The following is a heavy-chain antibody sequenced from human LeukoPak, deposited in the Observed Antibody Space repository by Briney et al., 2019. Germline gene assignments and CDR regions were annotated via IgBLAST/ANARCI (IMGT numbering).Heavy chain of an antibody. J-gene: IGHJ5*02. Sequence: GGSLRLSCAASGFTFSSYWMHWVRHAPGKGLVWVSRINSDGSSTSYADSVKGRFTISRDNAKNTLYLQMNSLRAEDTAVYYCARRAEQQLNSFDPWGQGTLVTVSS. CDR1: GFTFSSYW. CDR2: INSDGSST. D-gene: IGHD6-13*01. CDR3: ARRAEQQLNSFDP. V-gene: IGHV3-74*01.